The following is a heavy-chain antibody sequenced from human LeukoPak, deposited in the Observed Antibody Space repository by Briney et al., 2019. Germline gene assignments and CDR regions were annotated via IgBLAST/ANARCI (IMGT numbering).Heavy chain of an antibody. D-gene: IGHD3-16*01. Sequence: SETLSLTCTVSGASISSSYCTWIRQPAGEGLEWIGRISTGGSTTYNPSFKSRVTMSVDMSKNQFSLKLTSVTAADTAVYYCARVGDGNFDYWGQGTLVTVSS. CDR2: ISTGGST. J-gene: IGHJ4*02. CDR1: GASISSSY. CDR3: ARVGDGNFDY. V-gene: IGHV4-4*07.